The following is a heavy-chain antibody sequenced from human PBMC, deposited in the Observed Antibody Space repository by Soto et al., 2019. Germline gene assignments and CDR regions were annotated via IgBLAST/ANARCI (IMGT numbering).Heavy chain of an antibody. Sequence: GGSLRLSCAASGFTFSSYAMSWVRQAPGKGLEWVSAISGSGGSTYYADSVKGRFTISRDNSKNTLYLQMNSLRAEVTAVYYCAKNVWGITIFGGMDVWGQGTTVTVSS. CDR2: ISGSGGST. CDR1: GFTFSSYA. D-gene: IGHD3-9*01. V-gene: IGHV3-23*01. J-gene: IGHJ6*02. CDR3: AKNVWGITIFGGMDV.